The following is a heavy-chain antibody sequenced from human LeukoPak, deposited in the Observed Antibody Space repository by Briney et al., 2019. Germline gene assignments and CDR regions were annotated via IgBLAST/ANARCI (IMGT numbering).Heavy chain of an antibody. J-gene: IGHJ5*02. CDR3: ARDLWVKGLADNWFDP. CDR2: IKQDGSEK. Sequence: AGGSLRLSCAASGFTLSTYWMSWVRQAPGKGLEWVANIKQDGSEKYYVDSVKGRFTISRDNAKNSLYLQMNSLRAEDTAVYYCARDLWVKGLADNWFDPWGQGTLVTVSS. V-gene: IGHV3-7*01. D-gene: IGHD3/OR15-3a*01. CDR1: GFTLSTYW.